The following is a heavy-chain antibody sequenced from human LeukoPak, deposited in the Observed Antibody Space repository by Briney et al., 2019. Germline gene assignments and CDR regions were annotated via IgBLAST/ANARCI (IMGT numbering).Heavy chain of an antibody. Sequence: PSETLSLTCAVSGGSISSGGYSWSWIRQPPGKGLEWIGYIYHSGSTYYNPSLKSRVTISVDRSKNQFSLKLSSVTAADTAVYYCARGPYYYDSSGYYPPSFDYWGQGTLVTVSS. CDR3: ARGPYYYDSSGYYPPSFDY. D-gene: IGHD3-22*01. J-gene: IGHJ4*02. CDR1: GGSISSGGYS. CDR2: IYHSGST. V-gene: IGHV4-30-2*01.